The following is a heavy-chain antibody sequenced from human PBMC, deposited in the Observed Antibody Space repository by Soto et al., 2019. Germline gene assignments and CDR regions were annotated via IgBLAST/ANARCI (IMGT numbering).Heavy chain of an antibody. V-gene: IGHV4-59*12. CDR3: ATYRKFFQI. J-gene: IGHJ3*02. CDR1: GGSISRYY. Sequence: SETLSLTCTVSGGSISRYYWSWIRQPPGRGLEWIGNIYSSGSTNYNPSLKSRVTISVDRSKNHFFLNLTSVTAADTAVYYCATYRKFFQIWGQGTKVTVSS. CDR2: IYSSGST.